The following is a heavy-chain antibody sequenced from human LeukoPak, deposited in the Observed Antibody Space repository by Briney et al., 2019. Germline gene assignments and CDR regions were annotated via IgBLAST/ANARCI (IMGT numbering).Heavy chain of an antibody. CDR1: GFTFSSYS. CDR2: ISSSSSYI. D-gene: IGHD3-3*01. V-gene: IGHV3-21*04. Sequence: KSGGSLRLSCAASGFTFSSYSMNWVRQAPGKGLEWVSSISSSSSYIYYADSVKGQFTISRDNSKNTLYLQMSSLRAEDTALYYCAKGQNTMPTWGQGTMVTVSS. J-gene: IGHJ3*01. CDR3: AKGQNTMPT.